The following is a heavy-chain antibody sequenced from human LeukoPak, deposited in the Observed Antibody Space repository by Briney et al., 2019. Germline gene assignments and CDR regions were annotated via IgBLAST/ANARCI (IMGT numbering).Heavy chain of an antibody. J-gene: IGHJ4*02. Sequence: GGSLRLSCAASGFTFSSYWMHWVRQAPGKGLVWVSRINSDGTITSYADSVKGRFTISRDNAKNTLYLQMNSLRAEDTAVYYCARANSGLYAFDYWGQGTLVTVSS. V-gene: IGHV3-74*01. CDR3: ARANSGLYAFDY. CDR1: GFTFSSYW. CDR2: INSDGTIT. D-gene: IGHD6-19*01.